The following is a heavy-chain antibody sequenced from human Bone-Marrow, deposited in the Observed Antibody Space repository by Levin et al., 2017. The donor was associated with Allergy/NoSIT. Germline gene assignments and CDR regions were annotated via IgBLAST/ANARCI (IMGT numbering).Heavy chain of an antibody. V-gene: IGHV1-8*01. CDR1: GYTFTSYD. D-gene: IGHD2-2*01. Sequence: ASVKVSCKASGYTFTSYDINWVRQATGQGLEWMGWMNPNSGNSGYAQKFQGRVTMTRNSSISTAYMELSSLRSEDTAVYYCAGGRYCISTSCSRRQEYYVDYWGQGTLVNVSS. CDR2: MNPNSGNS. CDR3: AGGRYCISTSCSRRQEYYVDY. J-gene: IGHJ4*02.